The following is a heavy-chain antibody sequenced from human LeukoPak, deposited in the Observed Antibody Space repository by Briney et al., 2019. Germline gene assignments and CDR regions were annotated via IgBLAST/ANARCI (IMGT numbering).Heavy chain of an antibody. V-gene: IGHV3-23*01. J-gene: IGHJ3*02. Sequence: PGGSLRLSCAASGFTFSSYAMNWVRQAPGKGLEWVSVISGSGGRTYYADSVKGRFTISRDNSKNTLYLQMNSLRAEDTAVYYCARAKLGGTLFDIWGQGTMITVSS. CDR1: GFTFSSYA. D-gene: IGHD7-27*01. CDR2: ISGSGGRT. CDR3: ARAKLGGTLFDI.